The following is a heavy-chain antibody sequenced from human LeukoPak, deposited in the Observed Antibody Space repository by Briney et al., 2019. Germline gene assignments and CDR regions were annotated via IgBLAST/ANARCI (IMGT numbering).Heavy chain of an antibody. V-gene: IGHV3-15*01. CDR1: GFTFSNAW. Sequence: GGSLRLSCAASGFTFSNAWMSWVRQAPGKGLEWVGRIKSKTDGGTTDYAAPVKGRFTISRDDSKNTLYLQMNSLKTEDTAVYYCAKVGITMVRGVIIASYYFDYWGQGTLVTVSS. CDR3: AKVGITMVRGVIIASYYFDY. J-gene: IGHJ4*02. CDR2: IKSKTDGGTT. D-gene: IGHD3-10*01.